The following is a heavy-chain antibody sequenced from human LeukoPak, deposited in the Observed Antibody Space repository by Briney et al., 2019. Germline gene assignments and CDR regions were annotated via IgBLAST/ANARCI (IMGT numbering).Heavy chain of an antibody. J-gene: IGHJ3*02. CDR3: ARDHKGGDGADAFDI. V-gene: IGHV4-39*07. D-gene: IGHD5-24*01. CDR2: GDYSGGT. Sequence: SETLSLTCTVSGDSFTSVTDYWAWIRQPPGKGLEWIASGDYSGGTYYNPSLESRVAISADMSKNQISLKLTSVTGADTALYYCARDHKGGDGADAFDIWGHGTMVTVSS. CDR1: GDSFTSVTDY.